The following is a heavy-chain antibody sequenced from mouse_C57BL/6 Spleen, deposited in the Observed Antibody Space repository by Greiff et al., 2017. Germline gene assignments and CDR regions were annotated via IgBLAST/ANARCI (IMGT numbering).Heavy chain of an antibody. V-gene: IGHV5-9-1*02. CDR3: TRGGDGYYYAMDY. Sequence: EVQLVESGEGLVKPGGSLKLSCAASGFTFSSYAMSWVRQTPEKRLEWVAYISSGGDYIYYADTVKGRFTISRDNARNTRYLQMSSLKSEDTAMYYCTRGGDGYYYAMDYWGQGTSVTVSS. D-gene: IGHD2-3*01. J-gene: IGHJ4*01. CDR1: GFTFSSYA. CDR2: ISSGGDYI.